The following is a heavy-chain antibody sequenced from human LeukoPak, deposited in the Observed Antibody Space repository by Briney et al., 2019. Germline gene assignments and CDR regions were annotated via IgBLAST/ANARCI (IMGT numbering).Heavy chain of an antibody. D-gene: IGHD5/OR15-5a*01. Sequence: GGSLRLSCTASGFKFGIYAMSWVRQAPGKGLEWVSGISAGGGTTFYADSVKGRFTISRDTSNNTLYLQMDSLRAEDTAIYYCAKDHKGSFYPYYFDSWGQGTVVTVSS. CDR2: ISAGGGTT. CDR3: AKDHKGSFYPYYFDS. V-gene: IGHV3-23*01. J-gene: IGHJ4*02. CDR1: GFKFGIYA.